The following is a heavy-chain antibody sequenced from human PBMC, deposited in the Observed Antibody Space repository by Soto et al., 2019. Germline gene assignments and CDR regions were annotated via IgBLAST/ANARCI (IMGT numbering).Heavy chain of an antibody. CDR3: ARAKDLGNWFDP. D-gene: IGHD2-15*01. CDR2: ISYDDTTR. V-gene: IGHV3-30*09. Sequence: QVQLVESGGGVVQPGGSLRLSCAASGFTFKDFAMHWIRQAPGGGLEWVAAISYDDTTRFYAESVKGRFAISRDNSKNTLHLQMNSLRTEDTAVYYCARAKDLGNWFDPWGQGTLVTVSS. CDR1: GFTFKDFA. J-gene: IGHJ5*02.